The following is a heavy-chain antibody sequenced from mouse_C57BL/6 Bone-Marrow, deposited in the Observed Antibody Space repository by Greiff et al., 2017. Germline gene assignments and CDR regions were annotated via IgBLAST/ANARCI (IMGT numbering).Heavy chain of an antibody. V-gene: IGHV1-5*01. CDR3: TKVYDGNYPYYAMDY. D-gene: IGHD2-1*01. CDR1: GYTFTSYW. J-gene: IGHJ4*01. CDR2: IYPGNSDT. Sequence: DVQLVESGTVLARPGASVKMSCKTSGYTFTSYWMHWVKQRPGQGLEWIGAIYPGNSDTSYNQKFKGKAKLTAVTSASTAYMELSSLTNEDSAVYYCTKVYDGNYPYYAMDYWGQGTSVTVSS.